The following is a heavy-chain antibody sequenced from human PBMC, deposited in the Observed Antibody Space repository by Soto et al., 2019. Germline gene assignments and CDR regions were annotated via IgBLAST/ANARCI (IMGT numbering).Heavy chain of an antibody. V-gene: IGHV3-11*01. Sequence: GGSLRLSCAASGFTFSDYYMSWIRQAPGKGLEWVSYISSSGSTIYYADSVKGRFTISRDNAKNSLYLQMNSLRAEDTAVYYCARLILEWLLYKSVELDVWGKGTTVTVSS. D-gene: IGHD3-3*01. CDR2: ISSSGSTI. CDR3: ARLILEWLLYKSVELDV. CDR1: GFTFSDYY. J-gene: IGHJ6*04.